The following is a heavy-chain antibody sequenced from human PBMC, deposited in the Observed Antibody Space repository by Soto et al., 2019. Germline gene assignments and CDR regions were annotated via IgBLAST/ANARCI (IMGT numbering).Heavy chain of an antibody. J-gene: IGHJ6*02. CDR2: IYPDDSDA. CDR3: ARTSAAGKYYYGMDV. CDR1: GYSFSGYW. V-gene: IGHV5-51*01. D-gene: IGHD6-13*01. Sequence: GESLKISCKASGYSFSGYWIAWVRQMPGKGLEWMGIIYPDDSDARYSPSFQGQVTISADKSISTAYLQWSSLRASDTAMYYCARTSAAGKYYYGMDVWGQGTTVTVSS.